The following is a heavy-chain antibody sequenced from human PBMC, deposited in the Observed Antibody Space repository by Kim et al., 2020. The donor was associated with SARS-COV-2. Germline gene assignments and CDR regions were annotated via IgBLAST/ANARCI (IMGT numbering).Heavy chain of an antibody. D-gene: IGHD5-12*01. CDR2: LWYDGTTK. V-gene: IGHV3-33*01. CDR3: ARDPPMSGYALDI. Sequence: GGSLRLSCAVSGFSFSDCAMHWVRQAPGKGLEWVAILWYDGTTKFYEQSVKGRFSIFRDKNTLFLQMYSLRADDTAMYYCARDPPMSGYALDIWGQGTMV. CDR1: GFSFSDCA. J-gene: IGHJ3*02.